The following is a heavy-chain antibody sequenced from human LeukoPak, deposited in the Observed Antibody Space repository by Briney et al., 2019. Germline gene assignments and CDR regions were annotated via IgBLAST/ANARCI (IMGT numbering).Heavy chain of an antibody. D-gene: IGHD5-18*01. CDR1: GYTFTSHG. J-gene: IGHJ3*02. CDR3: ARGLIQLWGNDAFDI. Sequence: ASVKVSCKASGYTFTSHGIIWVRQAPGQGLEWMGWISGYNGNTNYAQKIQGRVTMARNTSISTAYMELSSLRSEDTAVYYCARGLIQLWGNDAFDIWGQGTMVTVSS. V-gene: IGHV1-18*01. CDR2: ISGYNGNT.